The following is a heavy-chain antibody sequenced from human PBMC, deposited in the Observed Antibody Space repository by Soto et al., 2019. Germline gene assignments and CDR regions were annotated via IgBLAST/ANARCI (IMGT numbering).Heavy chain of an antibody. CDR3: APVSLRGGVDI. V-gene: IGHV4-30-4*01. J-gene: IGHJ3*02. CDR2: IYDTWTT. Sequence: QVQLQDAGPGLVRPSQTLSLTCTVAGGSMSENDYYWSWLRQSPGQGLQWIGYIYDTWTTSYSPSLRSRVTMSADTSRNQLSLKLTSVTDAATALYFCAPVSLRGGVDIWGQGTLVTVSS. CDR1: GGSMSENDYY. D-gene: IGHD3-10*01.